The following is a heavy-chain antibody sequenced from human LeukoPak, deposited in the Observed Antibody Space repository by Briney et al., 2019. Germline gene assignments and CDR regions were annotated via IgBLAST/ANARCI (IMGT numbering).Heavy chain of an antibody. CDR1: GFTFSGSA. D-gene: IGHD2-2*01. CDR2: IRSKANSYAT. V-gene: IGHV3-73*01. CDR3: TRGLGYCSSTSCIDY. J-gene: IGHJ4*02. Sequence: GGSLRLSCAAPGFTFSGSAMHWVRQASGKGLEWVGRIRSKANSYATAYAASVKGRFTISRDDSKNTAYLQMNSLKTEDTAVYYCTRGLGYCSSTSCIDYWGQGTLVTVSS.